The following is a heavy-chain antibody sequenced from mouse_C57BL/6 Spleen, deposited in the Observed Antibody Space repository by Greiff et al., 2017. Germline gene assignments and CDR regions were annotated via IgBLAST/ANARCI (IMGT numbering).Heavy chain of an antibody. J-gene: IGHJ2*01. CDR1: GYTFTSYW. CDR3: AKNHYYGRDFDY. V-gene: IGHV1-64*01. CDR2: IHPNSGST. Sequence: VQLQQPGAELVKPGASVKLSCKASGYTFTSYWMHWVKQRPGQGLEWIGMIHPNSGSTNYNEKFKSKATLTVVKSSSTAYMQLSSLTSEDSAVYYCAKNHYYGRDFDYWGQGTTLTVSS. D-gene: IGHD1-1*01.